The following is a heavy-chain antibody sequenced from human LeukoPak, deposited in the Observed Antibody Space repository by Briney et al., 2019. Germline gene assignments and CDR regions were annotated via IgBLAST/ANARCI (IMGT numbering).Heavy chain of an antibody. Sequence: GGSLRLSCAASGFTVSNNYMTWVRQPPGKGLEWVSVMYSVGSTYYADSVKGRFTISRDNSKNTLYLLMNSLRAEDTAVYYCAKDHHSSSWYGETCWDYWGQGTLVTVSS. D-gene: IGHD6-13*01. J-gene: IGHJ4*02. V-gene: IGHV3-66*01. CDR1: GFTVSNNY. CDR3: AKDHHSSSWYGETCWDY. CDR2: MYSVGST.